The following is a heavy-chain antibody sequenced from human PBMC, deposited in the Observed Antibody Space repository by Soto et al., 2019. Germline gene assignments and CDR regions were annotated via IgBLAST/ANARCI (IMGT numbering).Heavy chain of an antibody. CDR2: ISNSATTI. CDR3: ARVYSSSSGKGMDV. J-gene: IGHJ6*02. CDR1: GFTFNTFE. V-gene: IGHV3-48*03. D-gene: IGHD6-6*01. Sequence: LRLSCAASGFTFNTFEMNWVRQAPGKGLEWVSYISNSATTIYYADAVKGRFTISRDNAKNSLYLQMNSLRAEDTAVYYCARVYSSSSGKGMDVWGQGTTVTVS.